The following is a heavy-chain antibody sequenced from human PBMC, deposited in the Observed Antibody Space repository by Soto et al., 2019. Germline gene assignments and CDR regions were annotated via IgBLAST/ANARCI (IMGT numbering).Heavy chain of an antibody. Sequence: QVQLQESGPGLVKPSETLSLTCTVSGGSISSYYWSWIRQPPGKGLEWIGYIYYSGSTNYNPSLXSGAXIXLATSKNQLSLKLSSATAADTAVYYCARRYGGTLDSWGPGTLVTVSS. J-gene: IGHJ4*02. CDR1: GGSISSYY. CDR3: ARRYGGTLDS. D-gene: IGHD4-17*01. CDR2: IYYSGST. V-gene: IGHV4-59*08.